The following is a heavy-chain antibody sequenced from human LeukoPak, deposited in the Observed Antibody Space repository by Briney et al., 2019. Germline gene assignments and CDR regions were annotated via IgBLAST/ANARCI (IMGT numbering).Heavy chain of an antibody. V-gene: IGHV1-46*01. CDR1: GYTFTHYY. CDR3: ARDPVVVVVPVAITGPSPGSLNYYYHGKDV. D-gene: IGHD2-2*01. CDR2: INLSGGNT. J-gene: IGHJ6*02. Sequence: ASVKVSCKASGYTFTHYYMHWVRQAPGQGLEWMGIINLSGGNTSLAQKFQDRVAITRDTSTSTVYMELSSLRSEDTAVYYCARDPVVVVVPVAITGPSPGSLNYYYHGKDVRGQGTTVTVSS.